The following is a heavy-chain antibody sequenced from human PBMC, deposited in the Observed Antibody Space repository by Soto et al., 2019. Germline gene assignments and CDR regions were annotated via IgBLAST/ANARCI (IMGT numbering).Heavy chain of an antibody. V-gene: IGHV3-21*01. J-gene: IGHJ3*02. CDR2: ISSSSSYI. CDR1: GFTFSSYS. D-gene: IGHD1-26*01. CDR3: ARDPFIVGATHDAFDI. Sequence: EVQLVESGGGLVKPGGSLRLSCAASGFTFSSYSMNWVRQAPGKGLEWVSSISSSSSYIYYADSVKGRFTISRDNAKNSLYLQMNSLRAEDTAVYYCARDPFIVGATHDAFDIWGQGTMVTVSS.